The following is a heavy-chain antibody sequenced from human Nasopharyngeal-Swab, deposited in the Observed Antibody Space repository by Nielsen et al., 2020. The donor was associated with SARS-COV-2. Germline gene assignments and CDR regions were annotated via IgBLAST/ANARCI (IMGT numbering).Heavy chain of an antibody. CDR3: AKVRTNYGMGLNGDLDT. CDR2: IIPVFGTP. Sequence: SVQVSCKSSGGTFRNSGFSWVRQAPAQGLEWMGGIIPVFGTPLYSQKFQGRGTISADESTTTTYMELSSLRSQDTAVYYCAKVRTNYGMGLNGDLDTWGQGTLVTVSS. J-gene: IGHJ5*02. CDR1: GGTFRNSG. D-gene: IGHD4-17*01. V-gene: IGHV1-69*13.